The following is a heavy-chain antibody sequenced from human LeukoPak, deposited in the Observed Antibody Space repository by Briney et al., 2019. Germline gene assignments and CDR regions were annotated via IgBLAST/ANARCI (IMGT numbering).Heavy chain of an antibody. J-gene: IGHJ1*01. CDR2: INPSGGST. CDR3: AREGYCSRTSCYNFQH. CDR1: GSIFTRYY. D-gene: IGHD2-2*02. V-gene: IGHV1-46*01. Sequence: ASVKVSCKASGSIFTRYYMHWVRQAPGQGLEWMGIINPSGGSTKYAQKFQGRVTMTRDTSTSTVYMELSSLRSEDTAVYYRAREGYCSRTSCYNFQHWGQGTLVSVSS.